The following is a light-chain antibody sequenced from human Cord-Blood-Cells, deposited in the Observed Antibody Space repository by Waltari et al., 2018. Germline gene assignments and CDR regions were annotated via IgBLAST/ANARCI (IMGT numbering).Light chain of an antibody. J-gene: IGKJ1*01. CDR1: QSVSSSS. CDR3: QQYGNSPP. Sequence: EIVLTQSPGTLSLSPGERATLSCSASQSVSSSSLAWYQQKPGQAPRFLIYGASSRAAGIPDRFSGSGSGTDFTLTMSGLEPEDFAGFYCQQYGNSPPFGQGTKVEI. V-gene: IGKV3-20*01. CDR2: GAS.